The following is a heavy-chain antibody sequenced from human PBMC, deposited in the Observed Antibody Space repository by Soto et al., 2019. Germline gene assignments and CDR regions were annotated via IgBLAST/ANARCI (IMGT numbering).Heavy chain of an antibody. CDR2: IGTSSSYI. CDR3: ARPGWFDP. Sequence: GGSLRLSCAASGFTFSSYSMNWVRQAAGKGLEWVSSIGTSSSYIYYADSVKGRFTISRDNAKNSLYLQMNSLRAEDTAVYYCARPGWFDPWGQVTLVTVSS. J-gene: IGHJ5*02. V-gene: IGHV3-21*01. CDR1: GFTFSSYS.